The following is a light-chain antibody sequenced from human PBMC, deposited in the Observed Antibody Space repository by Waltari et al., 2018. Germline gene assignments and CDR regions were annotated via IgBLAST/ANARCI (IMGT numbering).Light chain of an antibody. J-gene: IGLJ1*01. CDR3: CSYAGSYTSF. Sequence: QSALTQPRSVSGSPGQSVTISCPGTRSDVGGYNYVSWYQQHPGKAPKLMIYDVSKRPSGVPDRFSGSKSGNTASLTISGLQAEDEADYYCCSYAGSYTSFFGTGTKVTVL. V-gene: IGLV2-11*01. CDR2: DVS. CDR1: RSDVGGYNY.